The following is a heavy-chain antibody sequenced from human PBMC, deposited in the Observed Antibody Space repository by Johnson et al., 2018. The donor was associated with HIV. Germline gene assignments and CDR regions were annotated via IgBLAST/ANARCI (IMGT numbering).Heavy chain of an antibody. D-gene: IGHD3-10*01. CDR1: GFTFSDYY. CDR3: AKTRMGGILDAFDL. J-gene: IGHJ3*01. CDR2: ISSSGSTI. Sequence: QVQLVESGGGVVQPGGSLRLSCAASGFTFSDYYMSWIRQAPGKGLEWVSYISSSGSTIYYADSVKGRFTLSRDNSKNTLDLQMNSLTIEDTAVFYCAKTRMGGILDAFDLWGQGTMVIVS. V-gene: IGHV3-11*04.